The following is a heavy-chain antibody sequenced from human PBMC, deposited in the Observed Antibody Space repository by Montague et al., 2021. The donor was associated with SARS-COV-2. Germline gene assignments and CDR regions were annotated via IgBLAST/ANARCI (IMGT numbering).Heavy chain of an antibody. CDR2: IYYSGST. J-gene: IGHJ6*02. CDR3: ARDRGQTYYDILTGRALSVDFANGMDV. CDR1: GGSVSSGSYY. Sequence: SETLSLTCTVSGGSVSSGSYYWSWLRPPPGKGLEWIGYIYYSGSTNYTPSLKSRVTISVDTSKNQFSLKLSSVTAADTAVYYCARDRGQTYYDILTGRALSVDFANGMDVWGQGTTVTVSS. D-gene: IGHD3-9*01. V-gene: IGHV4-61*01.